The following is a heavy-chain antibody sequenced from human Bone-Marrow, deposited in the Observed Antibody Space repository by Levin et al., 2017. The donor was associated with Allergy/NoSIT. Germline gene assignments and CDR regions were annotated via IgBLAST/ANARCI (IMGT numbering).Heavy chain of an antibody. Sequence: GESLKISCAASGFTFSSYAMSWVRQAPGKGLEWVSAISGSGGSTYYADSVKGRFTISRDKSKNTLYLQMNSLRAEDTAVYYCAKTGSGWYSETDYWGQGTLVTVSS. D-gene: IGHD6-19*01. J-gene: IGHJ4*02. CDR2: ISGSGGST. CDR3: AKTGSGWYSETDY. V-gene: IGHV3-23*01. CDR1: GFTFSSYA.